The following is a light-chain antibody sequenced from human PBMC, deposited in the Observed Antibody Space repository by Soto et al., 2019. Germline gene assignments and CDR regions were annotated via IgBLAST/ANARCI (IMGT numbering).Light chain of an antibody. Sequence: EIVMTHSSATLSVTPGERATLSCRASQSVSSNLAWYHQKPGQAPRLLIYGASTRATGIPARFSGSGSGTEFTLTISSLQSEDFAVYYCQEYNNRPLTFGGGSKVYI. J-gene: IGKJ4*02. CDR1: QSVSSN. CDR2: GAS. CDR3: QEYNNRPLT. V-gene: IGKV3-15*01.